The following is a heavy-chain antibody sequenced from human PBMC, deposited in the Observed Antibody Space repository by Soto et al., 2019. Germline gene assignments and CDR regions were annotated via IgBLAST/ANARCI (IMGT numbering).Heavy chain of an antibody. D-gene: IGHD3-16*02. CDR1: GFTFSSYG. CDR2: ISYDGSNK. V-gene: IGHV3-30*18. Sequence: GGSLRLSCAASGFTFSSYGMHWVRQAPGKGLEWVAVISYDGSNKYYADSVKGRFTISRDNSKNTLYLQMNSLRAEDTAVYYCAKKILGSYDYVWGSYRYGPWFDPWGQGTLVTVSS. J-gene: IGHJ5*02. CDR3: AKKILGSYDYVWGSYRYGPWFDP.